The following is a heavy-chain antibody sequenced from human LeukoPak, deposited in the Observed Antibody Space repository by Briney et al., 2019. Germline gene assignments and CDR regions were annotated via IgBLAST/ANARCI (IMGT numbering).Heavy chain of an antibody. V-gene: IGHV4-59*08. Sequence: SETLSLTCTVSGGSISSYYWSWLRQPPGKGLEWIGYIYYSGSTNYNPSLKSRVTISVDTSKNQFSLKLSSVTAADTAVYYCARLEYYDFWSGYFLGWFDPWGQGTLVTVSS. CDR3: ARLEYYDFWSGYFLGWFDP. CDR2: IYYSGST. J-gene: IGHJ5*02. D-gene: IGHD3-3*01. CDR1: GGSISSYY.